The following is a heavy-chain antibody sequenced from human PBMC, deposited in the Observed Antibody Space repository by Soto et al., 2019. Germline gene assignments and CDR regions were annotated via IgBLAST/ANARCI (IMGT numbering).Heavy chain of an antibody. D-gene: IGHD2-2*01. V-gene: IGHV3-49*03. CDR2: IRSKAYGGTT. Sequence: GGSLRLSCTASGFTFGDYAMSWFRQAPGKGLEWVGFIRSKAYGGTTEYAASVKGRFTISRDDSKSIAYLQMNSLKTEDTAVYYCTREGVVPAAGYYYYYMDVWGKGTTVTVSS. J-gene: IGHJ6*03. CDR3: TREGVVPAAGYYYYYMDV. CDR1: GFTFGDYA.